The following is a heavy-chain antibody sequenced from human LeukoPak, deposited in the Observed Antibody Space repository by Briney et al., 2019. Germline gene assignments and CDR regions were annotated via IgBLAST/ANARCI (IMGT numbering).Heavy chain of an antibody. Sequence: GGSLRLSCAASGFTVSSNYMSWVRQAPGKGLEWVSVIYSGGSTYYADSVKGRFTISRDNSKSTLYLQMNSLRAEDTAVYYCAKDGSYFAYYGMDVWGQGTTVTVSS. J-gene: IGHJ6*02. CDR3: AKDGSYFAYYGMDV. V-gene: IGHV3-53*01. D-gene: IGHD3-9*01. CDR1: GFTVSSNY. CDR2: IYSGGST.